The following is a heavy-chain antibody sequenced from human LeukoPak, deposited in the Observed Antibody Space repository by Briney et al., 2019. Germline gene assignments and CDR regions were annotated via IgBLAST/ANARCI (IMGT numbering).Heavy chain of an antibody. Sequence: SETLSLTCTVSGGSISGYYWNWSRQPPGKGVEWIGNLYYMRGAWYKSSLKSRVTTSVDTSRNEFSLKLSSVTAADTAVYYCARDRIVVVPAAIYYYYYMDVWGKGTTVTVSS. CDR1: GGSISGYY. CDR2: LYYMRGA. J-gene: IGHJ6*03. CDR3: ARDRIVVVPAAIYYYYYMDV. D-gene: IGHD2-2*01. V-gene: IGHV4-59*12.